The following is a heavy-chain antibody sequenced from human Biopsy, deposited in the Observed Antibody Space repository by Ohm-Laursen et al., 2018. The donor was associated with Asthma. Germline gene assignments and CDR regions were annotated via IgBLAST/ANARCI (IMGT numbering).Heavy chain of an antibody. D-gene: IGHD3-22*01. CDR3: ARPYYDSSGYYYENLSFDY. J-gene: IGHJ4*02. V-gene: IGHV1-3*01. CDR2: INAGNGNT. CDR1: GYTFTSYA. Sequence: GSSVKVSCKASGYTFTSYAMHWVRQAPGQRLEWMGWINAGNGNTKYSQKFQGRVTITRDTSASTAYMELSSLRSEDTAAYYCARPYYDSSGYYYENLSFDYWGQGTLVTVSS.